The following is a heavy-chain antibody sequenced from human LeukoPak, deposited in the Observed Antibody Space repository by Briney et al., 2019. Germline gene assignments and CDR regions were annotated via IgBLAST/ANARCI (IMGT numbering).Heavy chain of an antibody. CDR1: GFTLSSYA. V-gene: IGHV3-30*04. D-gene: IGHD2-2*02. CDR3: ARGIAGYCSSTSCYRGVTD. J-gene: IGHJ4*02. CDR2: ISYDGNNK. Sequence: GRSLRLSCAASGFTLSSYAMHWVRQAPGKGLEWVAVISYDGNNKYYADSVKGRFTISRDNSKNTLYLQMNSLRAEDTAVYYCARGIAGYCSSTSCYRGVTDWGQGTLVTVSS.